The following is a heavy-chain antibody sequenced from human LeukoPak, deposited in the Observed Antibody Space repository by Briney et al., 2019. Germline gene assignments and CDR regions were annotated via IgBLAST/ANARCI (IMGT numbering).Heavy chain of an antibody. J-gene: IGHJ4*02. CDR1: GGSISNTNW. CDR2: VNLQGST. CDR3: SREGGPYRPLDY. V-gene: IGHV4-4*02. Sequence: SGTLSLTCGVSGGSISNTNWWTWVRQPPGKGLEWIGEVNLQGSTNYNPSLKSRVAISLDKSENHISLKLTSVTAADTAVYYCSREGGPYRPLDYSGQGTLVTVAS.